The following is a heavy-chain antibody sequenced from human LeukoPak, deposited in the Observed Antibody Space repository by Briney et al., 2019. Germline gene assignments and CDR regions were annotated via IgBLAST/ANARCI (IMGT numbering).Heavy chain of an antibody. CDR2: ISQDGSET. V-gene: IGHV3-7*01. CDR1: GFTFNSFF. CDR3: VRDLGHSRHYFEY. D-gene: IGHD7-27*01. J-gene: IGHJ4*02. Sequence: PGGSLRLSCAASGFTFNSFFLNWVRLTPGRELEWLACISQDGSETFYMDSERGRFTISRDNTKNSLYLQMDSLRAEDTAVYFCVRDLGHSRHYFEYWGQGALVTVSS.